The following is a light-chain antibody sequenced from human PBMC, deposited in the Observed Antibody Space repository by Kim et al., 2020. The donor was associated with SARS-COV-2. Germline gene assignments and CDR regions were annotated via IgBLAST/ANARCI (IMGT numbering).Light chain of an antibody. V-gene: IGLV3-21*01. J-gene: IGLJ2*01. CDR2: YDS. CDR1: NIGRKS. Sequence: SYELTQPPSVSVAPGKTARITCGGNNIGRKSIHWYQHKPGQAPVLVIYYDSDRPPGVSERFSASNSGNTATLAISSVEPGDEADYYSQVWENTLRTFGGG. CDR3: QVWENTLRT.